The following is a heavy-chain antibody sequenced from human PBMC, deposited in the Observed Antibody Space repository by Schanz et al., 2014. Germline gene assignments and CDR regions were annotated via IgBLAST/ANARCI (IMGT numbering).Heavy chain of an antibody. CDR3: AKGRFGELSAFDI. Sequence: EVQLLESGGGLVQPGGSLRLSCAASGFTFSSYAMSWVRQAPGKGLEWVSAISGSGGSTYYADSVKGRFTISSDNSKNTLYLQMNSLRAEDTAVYYCAKGRFGELSAFDIWGQGTMVTVPS. CDR1: GFTFSSYA. D-gene: IGHD3-10*01. V-gene: IGHV3-23*01. J-gene: IGHJ3*02. CDR2: ISGSGGST.